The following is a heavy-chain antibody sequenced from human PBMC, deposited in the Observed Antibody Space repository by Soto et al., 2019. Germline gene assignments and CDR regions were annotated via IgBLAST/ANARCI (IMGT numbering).Heavy chain of an antibody. CDR1: GYTFTSYA. V-gene: IGHV1-3*01. Sequence: ASVKVSCKASGYTFTSYAMHWVRQAPGQRLEWMGWINAGNGNTKYSQKFQGRVTITRDTSASTAYMELSSLRSEDTAVYYCAREGEGAVARYYYYYGMDVWGQGTTVTVSS. CDR3: AREGEGAVARYYYYYGMDV. CDR2: INAGNGNT. D-gene: IGHD6-19*01. J-gene: IGHJ6*02.